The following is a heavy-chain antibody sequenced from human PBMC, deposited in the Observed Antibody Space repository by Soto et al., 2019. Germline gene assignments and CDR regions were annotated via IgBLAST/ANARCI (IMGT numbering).Heavy chain of an antibody. CDR2: INPHGGST. V-gene: IGHV1-46*01. D-gene: IGHD3-3*01. CDR1: GDTFTSYY. J-gene: IGHJ5*02. Sequence: QVRLVQSGAEVRRPGASVKVSCKAPGDTFTSYYLNWVRQAPGQGLEWMGVINPHGGSTKYAQKFQGRVTMTRDTSRSTVYMDLRSLRSDDTAIYYCARSSGGNFGIIIEGSNWFDPWGQGTLDTVSS. CDR3: ARSSGGNFGIIIEGSNWFDP.